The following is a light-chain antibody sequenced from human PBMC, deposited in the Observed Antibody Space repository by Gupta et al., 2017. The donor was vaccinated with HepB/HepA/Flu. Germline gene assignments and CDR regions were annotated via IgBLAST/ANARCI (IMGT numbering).Light chain of an antibody. V-gene: IGLV2-14*01. Sequence: QSALTQPASVSGSPGQSITISCTGTSSDVGGYNYVSWYQQHPGKAPKLMIYDVSNRPAGVSTRFSGSKSANTASLTISGRQAEDEVDYYCSSYTSSSTVVFGGGIKLTVL. CDR2: DVS. CDR1: SSDVGGYNY. CDR3: SSYTSSSTVV. J-gene: IGLJ2*01.